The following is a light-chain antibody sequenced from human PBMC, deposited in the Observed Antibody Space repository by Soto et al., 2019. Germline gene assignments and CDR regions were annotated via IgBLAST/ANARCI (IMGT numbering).Light chain of an antibody. CDR2: GGS. Sequence: EIVTTQSPATLSVSPGERATLSCRTGQSVSSGLAWYQQKPGQAPRLLIYGGSTRATGIPARFSGSGSGTEFTLTISSLQSEDSAVYYCQQYNNWPWTFGQGTKVEIK. CDR1: QSVSSG. J-gene: IGKJ1*01. CDR3: QQYNNWPWT. V-gene: IGKV3-15*01.